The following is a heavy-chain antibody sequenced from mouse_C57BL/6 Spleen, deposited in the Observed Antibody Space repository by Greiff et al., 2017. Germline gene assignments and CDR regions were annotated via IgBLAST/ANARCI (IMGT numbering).Heavy chain of an antibody. CDR1: GYSFTDYN. CDR3: AREGRASTTVVAPGDAMDY. D-gene: IGHD1-1*01. J-gene: IGHJ4*01. Sequence: VQLQQSGPELVKPGASVKISCKASGYSFTDYNMNWVKQSNGKSLEWIGVINPNYGTTSYNQKFKGKATLTVDQSSSTAYMQLNSLTSEDSAVYYCAREGRASTTVVAPGDAMDYWGQGTSVTISS. V-gene: IGHV1-39*01. CDR2: INPNYGTT.